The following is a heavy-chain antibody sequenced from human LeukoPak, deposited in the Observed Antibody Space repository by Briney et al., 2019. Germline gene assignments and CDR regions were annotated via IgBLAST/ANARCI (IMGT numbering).Heavy chain of an antibody. CDR3: ANGGREEQLLINS. J-gene: IGHJ4*02. Sequence: GGSLRLSCAASGFTYSSYGMHWVRQAPGKGLEWVALISYDGTNKYYGDSVKGRFTISRDNSKNTVYLQMNSLRAEDTAVYYCANGGREEQLLINSWGQGTLVSVSS. D-gene: IGHD6-6*01. CDR2: ISYDGTNK. V-gene: IGHV3-30*18. CDR1: GFTYSSYG.